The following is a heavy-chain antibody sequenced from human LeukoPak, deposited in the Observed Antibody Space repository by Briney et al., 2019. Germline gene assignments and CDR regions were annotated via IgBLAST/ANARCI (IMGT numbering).Heavy chain of an antibody. CDR2: IYHSGSP. D-gene: IGHD1-7*01. CDR1: GYSISSGYY. Sequence: ASETLSLTCAVSGYSISSGYYWGWIRQPPGKGLEWIGSIYHSGSPYYNPSLKSRVTISVDTSKNQFSLKLSSVTAADTAVYYCARWTGTTDAFDIWGQGTMVTVSS. V-gene: IGHV4-38-2*01. CDR3: ARWTGTTDAFDI. J-gene: IGHJ3*02.